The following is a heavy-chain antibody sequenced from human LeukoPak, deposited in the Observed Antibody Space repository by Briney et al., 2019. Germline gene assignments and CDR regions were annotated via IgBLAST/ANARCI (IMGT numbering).Heavy chain of an antibody. Sequence: ASVKISCKVSGYTFTDHFMHYIKQAPGKGLEWVGRLDPEDGETLYAEKFQGRVTLTADTSTDTAYMELSGLIPDDTAMYHCVTCSRLDSCIALKFDRWGQGTLVSVSS. V-gene: IGHV1-69-2*01. J-gene: IGHJ4*02. D-gene: IGHD6-13*01. CDR3: VTCSRLDSCIALKFDR. CDR2: LDPEDGET. CDR1: GYTFTDHF.